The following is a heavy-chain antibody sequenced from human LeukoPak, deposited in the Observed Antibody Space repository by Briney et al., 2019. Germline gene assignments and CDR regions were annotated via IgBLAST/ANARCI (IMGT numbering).Heavy chain of an antibody. V-gene: IGHV1-18*04. J-gene: IGHJ3*02. CDR1: GYTSTSYG. D-gene: IGHD2-2*01. CDR3: ARGYDQLLLVAFDI. Sequence: KVSCKAPGYTSTSYGIIWVRHAPAQGLHWLRWISAYNGNTNYAQKLQGRVTMTTDTSTSTAYMELRSLRSDDTAVYYCARGYDQLLLVAFDIWGQGTMVTVSS. CDR2: ISAYNGNT.